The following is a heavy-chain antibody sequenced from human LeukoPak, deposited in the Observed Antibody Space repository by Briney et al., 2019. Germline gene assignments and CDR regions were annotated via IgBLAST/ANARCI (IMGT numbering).Heavy chain of an antibody. CDR2: ISVSGGST. V-gene: IGHV3-23*01. CDR3: AKEMATRDYFDH. D-gene: IGHD5-24*01. J-gene: IGHJ4*02. Sequence: GGSLRLSCAASGFTFSNFAMSLVRQAPGKGLEWVSEISVSGGSTYSADSVKGRFTISRDNSKNTLYLQMNSLRAEDTAVYYCAKEMATRDYFDHWGQGILVTVSS. CDR1: GFTFSNFA.